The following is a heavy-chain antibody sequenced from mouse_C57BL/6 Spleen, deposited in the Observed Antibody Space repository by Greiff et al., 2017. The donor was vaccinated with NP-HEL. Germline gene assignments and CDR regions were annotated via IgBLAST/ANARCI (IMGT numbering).Heavy chain of an antibody. D-gene: IGHD3-2*02. J-gene: IGHJ3*01. CDR1: GYTFTDYE. V-gene: IGHV1-15*01. Sequence: QVQLQQSGAELVKPGASVKLSCKASGYTFTDYEMHWVKQTPVHGLEWIGAIDPETGGTAYNQKFKGKAILTADKSSSTAYMALRSLTSEDSAVYYCTRTAQATWCAYWGQGTLVTVSA. CDR2: IDPETGGT. CDR3: TRTAQATWCAY.